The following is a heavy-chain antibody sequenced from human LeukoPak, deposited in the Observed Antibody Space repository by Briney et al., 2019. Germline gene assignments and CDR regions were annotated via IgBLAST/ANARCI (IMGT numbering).Heavy chain of an antibody. Sequence: GGSLRLSCAASGFTFSSYGMHWVRQAPGKGLEWVAFIRYDGSNKYYADSVKGRFTISRDNSKNTLYLQMNSLRAEDTAVYYCAKFAPLIAARPRDTDYWGQGTLVTVSS. CDR2: IRYDGSNK. J-gene: IGHJ4*02. CDR1: GFTFSSYG. V-gene: IGHV3-30*02. CDR3: AKFAPLIAARPRDTDY. D-gene: IGHD6-6*01.